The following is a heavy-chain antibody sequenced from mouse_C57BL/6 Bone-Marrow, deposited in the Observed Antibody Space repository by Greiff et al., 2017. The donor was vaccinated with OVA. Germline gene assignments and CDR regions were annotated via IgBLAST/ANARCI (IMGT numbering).Heavy chain of an antibody. CDR2: IYPGSGST. CDR3: ASSRELRLPSYAMDY. V-gene: IGHV1-55*01. D-gene: IGHD3-2*02. J-gene: IGHJ4*01. CDR1: GYTFTSYW. Sequence: QVQLKQPGAELVKPGASVKMSCKASGYTFTSYWITWVKQRPGQGLEWIGDIYPGSGSTNYNEKFKSKATLTVDTSSSTAYMQLSSLTSEESAVYYCASSRELRLPSYAMDYWGQGTSVTVTS.